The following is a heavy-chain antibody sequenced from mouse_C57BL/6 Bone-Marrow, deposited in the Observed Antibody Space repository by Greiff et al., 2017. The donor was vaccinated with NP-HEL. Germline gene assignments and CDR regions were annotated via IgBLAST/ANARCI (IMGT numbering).Heavy chain of an antibody. CDR1: GFNIKDDY. J-gene: IGHJ2*01. CDR2: IDPENGDS. V-gene: IGHV14-4*01. CDR3: TTDGFDY. D-gene: IGHD2-3*01. Sequence: VQLQQSGAELVRPGASVKLSCTASGFNIKDDYMHWVKQRPEQGLEWIGWIDPENGDSEYASKFQGKATITADTSSNTAYLQLSSLTSEDTAVDYCTTDGFDYWGQGTTLTVSS.